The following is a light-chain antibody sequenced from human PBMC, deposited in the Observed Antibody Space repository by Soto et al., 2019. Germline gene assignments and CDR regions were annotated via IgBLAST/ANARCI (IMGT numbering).Light chain of an antibody. J-gene: IGKJ4*01. CDR2: GAS. Sequence: EVVLTQSPATVSVSPGAGATLSCRASQSVGSNLAWYQQKPGQTPRVLIYGASTRAIGIPARFSGSGFGTEFTLTISSLQSEDFVVYYCQQYSNWPLLSFGGGTKVDIK. CDR1: QSVGSN. V-gene: IGKV3-15*01. CDR3: QQYSNWPLLS.